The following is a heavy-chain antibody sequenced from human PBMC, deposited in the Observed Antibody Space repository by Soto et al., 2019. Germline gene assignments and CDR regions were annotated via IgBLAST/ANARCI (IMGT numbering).Heavy chain of an antibody. D-gene: IGHD4-17*01. CDR2: IYGNDAK. J-gene: IGHJ4*02. Sequence: SGPTLVNPTDTLTLTCSFSGFSLITSAVGVGWIRQPPGKALEWLALIYGNDAKRYSPSLKSRLTITKDTPKKQVVLTVTSMDPVDTATYYCAQVEMTTIGAADYWGQGTLVPVSP. CDR3: AQVEMTTIGAADY. V-gene: IGHV2-5*01. CDR1: GFSLITSAVG.